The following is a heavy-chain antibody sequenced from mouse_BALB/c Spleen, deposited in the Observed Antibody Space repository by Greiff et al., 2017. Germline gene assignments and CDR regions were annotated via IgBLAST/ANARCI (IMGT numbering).Heavy chain of an antibody. V-gene: IGHV1S135*01. D-gene: IGHD6-2*01. J-gene: IGHJ3*01. Sequence: VQLKQSGPELVKPGASVKVSCKASGYSFTDYNMYWVKQSHGKSLEWIGYIDPYNGGTGYNQKFKGKATLTVDKSSSTAFMHLNSLTSEDSAVYYCARKALVPGAWFAYWGQGTLVTVSA. CDR2: IDPYNGGT. CDR3: ARKALVPGAWFAY. CDR1: GYSFTDYN.